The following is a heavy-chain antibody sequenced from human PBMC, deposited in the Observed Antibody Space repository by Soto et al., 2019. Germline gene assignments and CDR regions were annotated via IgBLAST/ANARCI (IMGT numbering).Heavy chain of an antibody. CDR2: IYYTGNT. V-gene: IGHV4-59*01. Sequence: QVRLQESGPGLVKPSETLSLTCTVSGGSISPSYWNWVRQPPGKRPEWIGCIYYTGNTHYNPSLKSRVTISRDTSKHPFSLELTSVTAADTAMYFCAAGLDHNKVGYWGQGTLVTVSS. CDR1: GGSISPSY. CDR3: AAGLDHNKVGY. D-gene: IGHD2-2*03. J-gene: IGHJ4*02.